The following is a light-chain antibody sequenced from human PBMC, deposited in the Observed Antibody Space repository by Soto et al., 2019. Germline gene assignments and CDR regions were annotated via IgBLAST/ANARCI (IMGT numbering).Light chain of an antibody. Sequence: QSVLPQSPSASGTPGQRVTIACSTSNSRSGSNYVYWYQQLPGTAPKLLIYRNDQRPSGVPDRFSGSKSGTSASLAISGLRSVDEADYYCAKWDDSLRVYVFGTGTKLTVL. V-gene: IGLV1-47*01. J-gene: IGLJ1*01. CDR1: NSRSGSNY. CDR2: RND. CDR3: AKWDDSLRVYV.